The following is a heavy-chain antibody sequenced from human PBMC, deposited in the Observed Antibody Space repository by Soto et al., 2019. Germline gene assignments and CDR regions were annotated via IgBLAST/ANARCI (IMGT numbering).Heavy chain of an antibody. CDR3: ARVPPWGNSGSYYIQHYDS. D-gene: IGHD3-10*01. CDR1: GYTFTTYA. V-gene: IGHV1-3*01. CDR2: INAGSGNT. Sequence: VPLVQSGAEVKRPGASVKVSCKSSGYTFTTYAIHWVRQAPGQRLQWMGWINAGSGNTKYSQDFQGRVTFTRDTSATTSYMELSSLTSEDTAVYYCARVPPWGNSGSYYIQHYDSWGQGTLVTVSS. J-gene: IGHJ4*02.